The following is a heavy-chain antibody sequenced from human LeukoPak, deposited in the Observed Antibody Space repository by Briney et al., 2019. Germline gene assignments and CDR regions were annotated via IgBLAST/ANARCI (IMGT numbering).Heavy chain of an antibody. J-gene: IGHJ3*02. Sequence: SGGSLRLSCAASGFTFSSYGMHWVRQAPGKGLEWVAFIRYDGSNKYYADSVKGRFTISRDNSKNTLYLQMNSLRAEDTAVYYCAKDTDRITMPPNAFDIWGQGTMVTVSS. CDR1: GFTFSSYG. V-gene: IGHV3-30*02. CDR3: AKDTDRITMPPNAFDI. D-gene: IGHD3-10*01. CDR2: IRYDGSNK.